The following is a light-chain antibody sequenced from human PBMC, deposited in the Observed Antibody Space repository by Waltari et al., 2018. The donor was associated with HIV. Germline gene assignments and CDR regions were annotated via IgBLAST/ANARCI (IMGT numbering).Light chain of an antibody. V-gene: IGLV1-47*01. Sequence: QSVLTQPPSASGTPGQRVTISCSGSSSNVGNNYVYWYQQLPGTAPKLLISINKQRPSGVPDRFSASKSGTAASLAISCLRSEDEADYYCAALDDSLIDQVVFGGGTKLTVL. CDR3: AALDDSLIDQVV. J-gene: IGLJ2*01. CDR2: INK. CDR1: SSNVGNNY.